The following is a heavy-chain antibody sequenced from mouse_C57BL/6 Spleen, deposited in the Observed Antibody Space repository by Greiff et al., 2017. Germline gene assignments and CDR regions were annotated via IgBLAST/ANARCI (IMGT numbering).Heavy chain of an antibody. CDR1: GYSITSGYY. Sequence: EVQLQESGPGLVKPSQSLSLTCSVTGYSITSGYYWNWIRQFPGNKLEWMGYISYDGSNNYNPSLKNRISITRDTSKNQFVLKLNSVTTEDTATYYCAREGTAWFAYWGQGTLVTVSA. CDR2: ISYDGSN. J-gene: IGHJ3*01. CDR3: AREGTAWFAY. D-gene: IGHD3-3*01. V-gene: IGHV3-6*01.